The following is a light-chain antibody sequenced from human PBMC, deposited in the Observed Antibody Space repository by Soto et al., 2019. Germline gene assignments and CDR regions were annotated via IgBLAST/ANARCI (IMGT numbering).Light chain of an antibody. CDR1: SSNIGAGYD. V-gene: IGLV1-40*01. J-gene: IGLJ2*01. CDR3: QSYDSSLSG. Sequence: QSVLTQPPSVSGAPGQRVTISCTGSSSNIGAGYDVHWYQQLPGTAPKLLIYGNSNRPSGVPDRFSGSESGTSASLAITGLQAEDEADYYCQSYDSSLSGFGGGTKLTVL. CDR2: GNS.